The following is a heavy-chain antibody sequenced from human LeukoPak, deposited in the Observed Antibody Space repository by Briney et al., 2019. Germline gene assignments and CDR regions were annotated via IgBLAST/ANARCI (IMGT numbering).Heavy chain of an antibody. V-gene: IGHV1-2*02. CDR3: ARESGSYHGNDY. D-gene: IGHD1-26*01. CDR1: GYTFTGYY. J-gene: IGHJ4*02. CDR2: INPNNGGT. Sequence: GASVKVSCKASGYTFTGYYMHWVRQAPGQGLEWMGWINPNNGGTNCAQKFQGRVTMTGDTSISTAYMELSSLRSDDTAVYYCARESGSYHGNDYWGQGTLVTVSS.